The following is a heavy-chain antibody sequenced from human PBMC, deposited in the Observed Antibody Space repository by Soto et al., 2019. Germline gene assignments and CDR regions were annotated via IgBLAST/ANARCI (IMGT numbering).Heavy chain of an antibody. CDR3: AKSDRHIVLVPAARTIVGPAVAL. J-gene: IGHJ4*02. CDR2: ISGSGGST. Sequence: GGSLRLSCAASGVTFSSYAMSWVRQAPGKGLEWVSAISGSGGSTYYADSVKGRFTISRDNSKNTLYLQMNCLRAEDTAVYYCAKSDRHIVLVPAARTIVGPAVALWGQGT. V-gene: IGHV3-23*01. D-gene: IGHD2-2*01. CDR1: GVTFSSYA.